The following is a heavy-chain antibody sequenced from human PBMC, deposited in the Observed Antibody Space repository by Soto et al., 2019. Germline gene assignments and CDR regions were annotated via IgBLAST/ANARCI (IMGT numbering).Heavy chain of an antibody. CDR2: ISGSGGST. V-gene: IGHV3-23*01. J-gene: IGHJ4*02. CDR1: GFTFSSYA. Sequence: EVQRLESGGGLVQPGGSLRLSCAASGFTFSSYAMSWVRQAPGKGLEWVSAISGSGGSTYYADSVKGRFTISRDNSKNTLYLQMNSLRAEDTAVYYCAKDGHKTVVTPTDYWGQGTLVTVSS. CDR3: AKDGHKTVVTPTDY. D-gene: IGHD2-21*02.